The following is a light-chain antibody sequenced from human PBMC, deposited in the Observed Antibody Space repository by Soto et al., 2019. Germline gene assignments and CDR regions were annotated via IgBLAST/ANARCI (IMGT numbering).Light chain of an antibody. V-gene: IGKV3-15*01. Sequence: IVMTQSPATLSVSPGERATLSCRASQSVSTNLAWYQQKPGQPPSLVVYGASARATGIPARFSGSGSGTEFTLTISILQSEDFAVYYCQHYNNWPFTFGQGTKLEIK. J-gene: IGKJ2*01. CDR3: QHYNNWPFT. CDR1: QSVSTN. CDR2: GAS.